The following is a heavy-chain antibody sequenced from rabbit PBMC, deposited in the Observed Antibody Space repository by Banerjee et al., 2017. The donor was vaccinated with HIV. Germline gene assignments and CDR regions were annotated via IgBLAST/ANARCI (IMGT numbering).Heavy chain of an antibody. J-gene: IGHJ4*01. V-gene: IGHV1S40*01. CDR2: IYAGSSGSN. D-gene: IGHD4-1*01. CDR1: GFSFSSSYW. Sequence: QSLEESGGDLVKPGASLTLTCTASGFSFSSSYWICWVRQAPGKGLEWIACIYAGSSGSNYYASWVNGRFTISSDNAQNTLYLQLNSLTAADTATYFCVSGYSSGWPYFSLWGPGTLVTVS. CDR3: VSGYSSGWPYFSL.